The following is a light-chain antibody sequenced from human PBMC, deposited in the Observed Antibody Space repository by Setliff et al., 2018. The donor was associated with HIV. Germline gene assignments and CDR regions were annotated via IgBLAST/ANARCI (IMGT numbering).Light chain of an antibody. V-gene: IGLV2-14*01. CDR3: SSYTSSSLYA. Sequence: QSALAQPASVSGSPGQSITISCTGTSSDVGGYNYVSWYQQHPGNAPKLMIFEVSNRPSGVSNRFSGSKSGNTASLTISGLQAEDEADYYCSSYTSSSLYAFGTGTKVTVL. CDR1: SSDVGGYNY. CDR2: EVS. J-gene: IGLJ1*01.